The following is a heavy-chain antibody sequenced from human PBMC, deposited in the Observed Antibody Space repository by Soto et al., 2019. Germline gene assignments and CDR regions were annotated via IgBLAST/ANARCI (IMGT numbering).Heavy chain of an antibody. CDR1: WDSVSSNSAA. J-gene: IGHJ5*02. CDR2: TYYRSKWYN. V-gene: IGHV6-1*01. Sequence: PSHALSLTCAISWDSVSSNSAAWNCIRQSPSRGLEWLGRTYYRSKWYNDYAVSVKSRITINPDTSKNQFSLQLNSVTPEDTAVYYCARERAAAGPHTSSPHHNWFDPWGQGTLVTSPQ. D-gene: IGHD6-13*01. CDR3: ARERAAAGPHTSSPHHNWFDP.